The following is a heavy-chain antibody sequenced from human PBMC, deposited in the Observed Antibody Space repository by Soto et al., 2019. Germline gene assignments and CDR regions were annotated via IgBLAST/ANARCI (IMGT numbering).Heavy chain of an antibody. J-gene: IGHJ4*02. Sequence: QVQLQESGPGLVKPSQTLSLTCTVSGGSITSGGYCWTWIRQHPVKGLEWMGHIYYSGSSSYNPSLNSRLTISIDTSKNHFSLKLTSVTAADMAVYYCARDGDYFGSGSPPLLSKWGQGTLVTVSS. CDR1: GGSITSGGYC. V-gene: IGHV4-31*03. CDR2: IYYSGSS. D-gene: IGHD3-10*01. CDR3: ARDGDYFGSGSPPLLSK.